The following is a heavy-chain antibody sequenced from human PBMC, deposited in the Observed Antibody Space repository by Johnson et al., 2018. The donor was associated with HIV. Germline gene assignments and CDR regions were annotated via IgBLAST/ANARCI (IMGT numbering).Heavy chain of an antibody. CDR2: IKQDGSEK. CDR1: GFTFSSYW. D-gene: IGHD3-10*01. V-gene: IGHV3-7*01. Sequence: VQLVESGGGLVQPGGSLRLSCAASGFTFSSYWMSWVRQAPGKGLEWVANIKQDGSEKYYGDSAKGRFPISRDNAKNSLYLQMNSLTAEDTAVYYCASFRGVIRSDAFDIWGQGTMVTVSS. J-gene: IGHJ3*02. CDR3: ASFRGVIRSDAFDI.